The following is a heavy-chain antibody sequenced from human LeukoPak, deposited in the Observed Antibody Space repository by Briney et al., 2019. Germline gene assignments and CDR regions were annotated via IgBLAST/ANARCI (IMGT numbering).Heavy chain of an antibody. CDR3: ARAGYSSSQFYGMDV. J-gene: IGHJ6*02. V-gene: IGHV1-18*01. CDR2: ISAYNGNT. D-gene: IGHD6-13*01. CDR1: GYTFTNYG. Sequence: ASVTVSFKASGYTFTNYGLSWVRQAPGQGLEWMGWISAYNGNTNYAQKLQGRVTMTTDTSTSTAYMELRSLRSDDTAVYYCARAGYSSSQFYGMDVWGQGTTVTVSS.